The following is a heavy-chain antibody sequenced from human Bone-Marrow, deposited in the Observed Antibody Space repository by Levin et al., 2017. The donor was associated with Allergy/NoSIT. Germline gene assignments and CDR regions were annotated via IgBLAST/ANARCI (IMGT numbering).Heavy chain of an antibody. CDR3: ARATSSWYPIDY. V-gene: IGHV3-48*03. CDR1: GFTLSSYE. J-gene: IGHJ4*02. Sequence: SGGSLRLSCAASGFTLSSYEMNWVRQAPGKGLEWISCISSSSSSMYYVDSVKGRFTISRDNAKNSLYLQMHSLRAEDTAVYFCARATSSWYPIDYWGQGTLVTVSS. CDR2: ISSSSSSM. D-gene: IGHD6-13*01.